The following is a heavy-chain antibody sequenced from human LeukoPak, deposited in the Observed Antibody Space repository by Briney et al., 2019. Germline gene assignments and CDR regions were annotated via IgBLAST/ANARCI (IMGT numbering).Heavy chain of an antibody. CDR2: IYPGDSDT. Sequence: GETLKISCKGSGYSFTNYWIVWVRQMPGKGLEWMGIIYPGDSDTRYSPSFQGQVTISADKSISIAYLQWSSLKASDTAMYYCARSIAAAGTNAFDIWGQGTMVTVSS. D-gene: IGHD6-13*01. V-gene: IGHV5-51*01. CDR1: GYSFTNYW. CDR3: ARSIAAAGTNAFDI. J-gene: IGHJ3*02.